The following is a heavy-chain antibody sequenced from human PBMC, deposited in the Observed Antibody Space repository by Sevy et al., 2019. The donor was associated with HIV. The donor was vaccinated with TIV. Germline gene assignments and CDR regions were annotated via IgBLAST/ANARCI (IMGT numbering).Heavy chain of an antibody. Sequence: GGSLRLSCAAFGFTFSGFGMHWVRQAPGKGLEWVALISYDGSNKYYADSVKGRFTISRDNSKNTLYLQMNSLRVEDTAVYYCARDSGLQLFRYWGQGTLVTVSS. CDR1: GFTFSGFG. V-gene: IGHV3-30*03. D-gene: IGHD1-1*01. CDR3: ARDSGLQLFRY. CDR2: ISYDGSNK. J-gene: IGHJ4*02.